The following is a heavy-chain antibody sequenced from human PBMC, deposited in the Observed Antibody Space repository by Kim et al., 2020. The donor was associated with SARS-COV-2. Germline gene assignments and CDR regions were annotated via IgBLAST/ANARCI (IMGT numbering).Heavy chain of an antibody. V-gene: IGHV3-23*01. CDR2: ISGSGGST. Sequence: GGSLRLSCAASGFTFSSYAMSWVRQAPGKGLEWVSAISGSGGSTYYADSVKGRFTISRDNSKNTLYLQMNSLRAEDTAVYYCAKEWCGGSCYFPINWFDPWGQGTLVTVSS. J-gene: IGHJ5*02. CDR1: GFTFSSYA. D-gene: IGHD2-15*01. CDR3: AKEWCGGSCYFPINWFDP.